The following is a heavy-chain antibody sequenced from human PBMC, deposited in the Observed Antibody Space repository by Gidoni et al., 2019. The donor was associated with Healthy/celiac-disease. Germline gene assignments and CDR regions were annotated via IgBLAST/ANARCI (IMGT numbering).Heavy chain of an antibody. D-gene: IGHD3-3*01. V-gene: IGHV1-69*01. CDR1: GGTFSSYA. CDR3: ARVIGGYDFWSGYGMDV. Sequence: QVQLVQSGAEVKKPGSSVQISCKASGGTFSSYAISWVRQAPGQGLGWMGGIIPIFGTANYAQKFQGRVTITADESTSTAYMELSSLRSEDTAVYYCARVIGGYDFWSGYGMDVWGQGTTVTVSS. CDR2: IIPIFGTA. J-gene: IGHJ6*02.